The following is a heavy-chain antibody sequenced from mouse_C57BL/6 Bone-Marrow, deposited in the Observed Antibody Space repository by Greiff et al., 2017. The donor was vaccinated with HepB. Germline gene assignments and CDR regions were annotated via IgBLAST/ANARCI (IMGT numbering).Heavy chain of an antibody. CDR2: IYPRSGNT. D-gene: IGHD4-1*01. CDR3: AKTGKEFAY. Sequence: VKLQESGAELARPGASVKLSCKASGYTFTSYGISWVKQRTGQGLEWIGEIYPRSGNTYYNEKFKGKATLTADKSSSTAYMELRSLTSEDSAVYFCAKTGKEFAYWGQGTLVTVSA. CDR1: GYTFTSYG. V-gene: IGHV1-81*01. J-gene: IGHJ3*01.